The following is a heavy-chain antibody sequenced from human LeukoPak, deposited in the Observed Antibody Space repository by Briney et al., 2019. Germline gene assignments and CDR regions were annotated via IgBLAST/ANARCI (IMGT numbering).Heavy chain of an antibody. V-gene: IGHV3-53*01. D-gene: IGHD2-21*02. CDR1: GFTVSSNY. CDR2: IYSGGST. CDR3: ARDSKGDFVFDY. J-gene: IGHJ4*02. Sequence: GGSLRLSCAASGFTVSSNYMSWVRQAPGKGLKWVSVIYSGGSTYYADSVKGRFTISRDNSKNTLYLQMNSLRAEDTAVYYCARDSKGDFVFDYWGQGTLVTVSS.